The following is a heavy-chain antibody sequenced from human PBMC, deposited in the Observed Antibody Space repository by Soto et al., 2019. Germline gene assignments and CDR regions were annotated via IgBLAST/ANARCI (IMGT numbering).Heavy chain of an antibody. D-gene: IGHD2-2*01. CDR2: IYYSGST. J-gene: IGHJ4*02. CDR1: GGSISSSSYY. V-gene: IGHV4-39*01. CDR3: ARHDIVVVPAAPPYYFDY. Sequence: SETLSLTCTVSGGSISSSSYYWGWIRQPPGKGLEWIGSIYYSGSTYYNPSLKSRVTISVDTSKNQFSLKLSSVTAADTAVYYCARHDIVVVPAAPPYYFDYWGQGTLVTVS.